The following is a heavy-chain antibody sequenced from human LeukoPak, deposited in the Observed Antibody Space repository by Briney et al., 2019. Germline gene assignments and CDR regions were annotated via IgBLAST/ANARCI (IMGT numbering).Heavy chain of an antibody. CDR2: ISYDGSNK. CDR1: GCTFSSYA. CDR3: ARDSRIAAAALDY. Sequence: GGSLRLSCAASGCTFSSYAMHWVRQAPGKGLEWVAVISYDGSNKYYADSVKGRFTTSRDNSKNTLYLQMNSLRAEDTAVYYCARDSRIAAAALDYWGQGTLVTVSS. D-gene: IGHD6-13*01. V-gene: IGHV3-30*01. J-gene: IGHJ4*02.